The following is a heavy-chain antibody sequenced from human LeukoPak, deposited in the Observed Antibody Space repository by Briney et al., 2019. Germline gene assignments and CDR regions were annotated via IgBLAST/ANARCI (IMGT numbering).Heavy chain of an antibody. Sequence: KPSETLSLTCAVSEMSFSAYYWNWIGQSPGKGLEWIGEINYGGSTKYTPSLEGRGTILIDTSQNQFSLKLSSVTAADTAVYYCARGFPPGSGSRGSHAFDVWGQGTMVTVSS. CDR1: EMSFSAYY. D-gene: IGHD6-19*01. J-gene: IGHJ3*01. CDR2: INYGGST. CDR3: ARGFPPGSGSRGSHAFDV. V-gene: IGHV4-34*01.